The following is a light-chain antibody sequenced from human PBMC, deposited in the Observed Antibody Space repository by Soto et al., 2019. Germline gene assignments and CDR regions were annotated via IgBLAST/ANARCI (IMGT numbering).Light chain of an antibody. CDR3: SSYTSSSTLVV. CDR1: SSDVGGYNY. Sequence: QSALTQPASVSGSPGQSITISCTGTSSDVGGYNYVSWYQQHPGKAPKLMIYDVSNRPSGVSNRFSGSKSGNTASLTISGRQDEDEADYYCSSYTSSSTLVVFGGWTKLTVL. CDR2: DVS. V-gene: IGLV2-14*01. J-gene: IGLJ2*01.